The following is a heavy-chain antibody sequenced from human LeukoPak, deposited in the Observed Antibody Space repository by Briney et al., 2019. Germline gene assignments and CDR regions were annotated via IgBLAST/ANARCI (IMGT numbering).Heavy chain of an antibody. V-gene: IGHV4-59*01. D-gene: IGHD1-1*01. CDR2: IYYSGST. CDR3: ARETTGGNYYYYMDV. Sequence: PSETLSLTCTVSGGSISTYYWSWIRQPPGKGLEWIGYIYYSGSTNYNPSLKSRVTISVDTSKNQFSLKLSSVTAADTAVYYCARETTGGNYYYYMDVWGKGTTVTVSS. J-gene: IGHJ6*03. CDR1: GGSISTYY.